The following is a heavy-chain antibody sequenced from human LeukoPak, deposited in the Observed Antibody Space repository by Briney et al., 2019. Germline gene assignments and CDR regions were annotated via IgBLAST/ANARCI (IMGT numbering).Heavy chain of an antibody. CDR1: GGSFSGYY. Sequence: SETLSLTCAVYGGSFSGYYWSWIRQPPGKGLEWIGEINHSGTTYYNPSLKSRVTISADTSKNEFSLKLNSVTAADTAVYYCASRKLGNDYWGQGTLVTVSS. CDR2: INHSGTT. J-gene: IGHJ4*02. CDR3: ASRKLGNDY. V-gene: IGHV4-34*01. D-gene: IGHD7-27*01.